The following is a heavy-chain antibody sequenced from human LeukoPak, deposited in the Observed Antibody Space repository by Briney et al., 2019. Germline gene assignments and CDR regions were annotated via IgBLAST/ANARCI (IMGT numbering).Heavy chain of an antibody. J-gene: IGHJ3*02. CDR1: GFTFSSYS. CDR3: ARAESRYVPGDAFDI. CDR2: ITSSSSYI. V-gene: IGHV3-21*01. D-gene: IGHD2-2*01. Sequence: GGSLRLSCAASGFTFSSYSMNWVRQAPGKGLEWVSSITSSSSYIYYADSVKGRFTISRDNAKISLYLQINRLRAEDTAVYYCARAESRYVPGDAFDIWGQGTMVTVSS.